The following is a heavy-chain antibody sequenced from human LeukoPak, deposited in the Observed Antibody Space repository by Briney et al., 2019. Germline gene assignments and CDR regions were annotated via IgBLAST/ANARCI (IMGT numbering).Heavy chain of an antibody. V-gene: IGHV4-61*08. CDR1: GGSVSSGGYY. CDR3: ARKAYGNYSFDY. D-gene: IGHD4-11*01. J-gene: IGHJ4*02. Sequence: SETLSLTCTVSGGSVSSGGYYWSWIRQPPGKGLEWIGYIYYSGSTNYNPSLKSRVTISVDTSKNQFSLKLTSVTAADTAVYYCARKAYGNYSFDYWGQETLVTVPS. CDR2: IYYSGST.